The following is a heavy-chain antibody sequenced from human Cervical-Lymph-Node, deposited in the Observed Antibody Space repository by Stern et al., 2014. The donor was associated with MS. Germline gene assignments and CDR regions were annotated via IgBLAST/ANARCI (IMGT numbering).Heavy chain of an antibody. D-gene: IGHD3-9*01. CDR3: AKAKRGYFGHIDF. J-gene: IGHJ4*02. V-gene: IGHV3-30*18. CDR1: GFIFTNYG. Sequence: DQLVESGGGVVQPGRSLRLSCEASGFIFTNYGMHWVRQAPGKGLDWVAVISDDGSVKYYSASAKGRFAISRDNSKQTVHLQMNSLTPEDTGLYYCAKAKRGYFGHIDFWGQGTLVSVSS. CDR2: ISDDGSVK.